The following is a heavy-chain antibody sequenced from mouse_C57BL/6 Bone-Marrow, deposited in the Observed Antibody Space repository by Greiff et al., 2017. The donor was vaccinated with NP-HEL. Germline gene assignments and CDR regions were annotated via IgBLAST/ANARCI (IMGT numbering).Heavy chain of an antibody. CDR2: IYPGSGNT. CDR1: GYTFTDYY. D-gene: IGHD2-12*01. Sequence: VQLQQSGAALVRPGASVKLSCKASGYTFTDYYINWVKQRPGQGLEWFARIYPGSGNTYYNEKFKGKATLTAEKSSSTAYMQLSSLTSEDSAVYFCAFTKDYFDYWGQGTTLTVSS. J-gene: IGHJ2*01. CDR3: AFTKDYFDY. V-gene: IGHV1-76*01.